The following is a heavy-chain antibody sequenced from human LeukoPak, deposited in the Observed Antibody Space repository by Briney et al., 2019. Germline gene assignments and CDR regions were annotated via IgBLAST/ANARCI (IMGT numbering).Heavy chain of an antibody. D-gene: IGHD3-3*01. V-gene: IGHV1-18*01. CDR2: ISAYNGNT. Sequence: ASVKVSRKASGYTLTSYGISWVRQAPGQGLEWMGWISAYNGNTNYAQKLQGRVTMTTDTSTSTAYMELRSLRSDDTAVYYCARGHVLRFLGATDPWGQGTLVTVSS. J-gene: IGHJ5*02. CDR1: GYTLTSYG. CDR3: ARGHVLRFLGATDP.